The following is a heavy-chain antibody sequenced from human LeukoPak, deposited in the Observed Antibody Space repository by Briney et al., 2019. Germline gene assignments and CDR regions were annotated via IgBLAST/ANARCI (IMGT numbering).Heavy chain of an antibody. CDR2: ISSNGGST. CDR3: ARGPHRGVVVPAADY. CDR1: GFTFSSYA. Sequence: LPGGSLRLSCAASGFTFSSYAMHWVRQAPGKGLEYVSAISSNGGSTYYANSVKGRFTISRDNSKNTLYLQMGSLRAEDMAVYYCARGPHRGVVVPAADYWGQGTLVTVSS. D-gene: IGHD2-2*01. V-gene: IGHV3-64*01. J-gene: IGHJ4*02.